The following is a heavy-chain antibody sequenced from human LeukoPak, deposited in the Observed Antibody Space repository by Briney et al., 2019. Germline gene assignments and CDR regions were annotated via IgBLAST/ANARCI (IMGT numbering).Heavy chain of an antibody. Sequence: SQTLSLTCTVSGGSISSGSYDWSWLRQPAGKGLEWIGRIYTSGSTNNHPSLKSRVTISVDTSKNQFSLKLSSVTAADTAVYYCARSEPIAAAADYYYYYMDVWGKGTTVTISS. J-gene: IGHJ6*03. CDR3: ARSEPIAAAADYYYYYMDV. CDR2: IYTSGST. V-gene: IGHV4-61*02. CDR1: GGSISSGSYD. D-gene: IGHD6-13*01.